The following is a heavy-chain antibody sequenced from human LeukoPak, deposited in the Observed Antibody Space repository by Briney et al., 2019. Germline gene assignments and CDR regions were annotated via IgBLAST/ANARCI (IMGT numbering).Heavy chain of an antibody. D-gene: IGHD5-24*01. V-gene: IGHV1-18*01. Sequence: GASVKVSCKASGYTLTSYGISWVQQAPGQGLEWMGWISAYNGNTNYAQKLQGRVTMTTDTSTSTAYMELRSLRSDDTAVYYCARGAEVEMATIWGWYFDLWGRGTLVTVSS. CDR3: ARGAEVEMATIWGWYFDL. CDR1: GYTLTSYG. J-gene: IGHJ2*01. CDR2: ISAYNGNT.